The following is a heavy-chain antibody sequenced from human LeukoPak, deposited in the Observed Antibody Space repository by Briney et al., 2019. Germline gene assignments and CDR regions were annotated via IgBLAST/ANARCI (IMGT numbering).Heavy chain of an antibody. D-gene: IGHD6-6*01. CDR2: IYHSGST. CDR3: ARSTQDSSTSFDY. V-gene: IGHV4-59*01. CDR1: GGSITNYY. J-gene: IGHJ4*02. Sequence: PSETLSLTCTVSGGSITNYYWSWIXQPPGKGLEYIGFIYHSGSTNYNPSLKSRVTMSVDKSKNQCSLRLSSVTAADTAIYFCARSTQDSSTSFDYWGQGTLVTVSS.